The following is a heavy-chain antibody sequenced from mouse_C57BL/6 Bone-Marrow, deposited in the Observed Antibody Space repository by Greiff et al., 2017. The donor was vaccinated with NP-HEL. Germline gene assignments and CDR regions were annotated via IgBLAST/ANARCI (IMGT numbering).Heavy chain of an antibody. CDR3: ARGGHIYYGNYLDY. CDR2: IYPGSGST. CDR1: GYTFTSYW. J-gene: IGHJ2*01. Sequence: QVQLQQPGAELVKPGASVKMSCKASGYTFTSYWITWVKQRPGQGLEWIGDIYPGSGSTNYNEKFKSKATLTVDTSSSTAYMQLSSLTSEDSAVYYCARGGHIYYGNYLDYGGQGTTLTVSS. D-gene: IGHD2-1*01. V-gene: IGHV1-55*01.